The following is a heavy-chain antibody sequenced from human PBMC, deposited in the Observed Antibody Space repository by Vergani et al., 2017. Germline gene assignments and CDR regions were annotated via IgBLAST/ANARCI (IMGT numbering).Heavy chain of an antibody. CDR3: ARDEAYSYGYRGGPSDAFDI. J-gene: IGHJ3*02. Sequence: QVQLVQSGAEVKKPGASVKVSCKASGYTFTSYGISWVRQAPGQGLEWMGWISAYNGNTNYAQTLQGRVTMTTDTYTSTTYMELRRLRSDDAAVYYCARDEAYSYGYRGGPSDAFDIWGQGTMVTVSS. V-gene: IGHV1-18*04. CDR2: ISAYNGNT. D-gene: IGHD5-18*01. CDR1: GYTFTSYG.